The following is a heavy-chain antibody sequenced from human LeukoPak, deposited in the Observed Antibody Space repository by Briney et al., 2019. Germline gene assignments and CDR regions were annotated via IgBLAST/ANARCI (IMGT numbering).Heavy chain of an antibody. CDR3: ARRSAGTGYYDNSGYPHDAFDI. D-gene: IGHD3-22*01. CDR1: GGTFSSYA. CDR2: IIPILGIA. V-gene: IGHV1-69*10. J-gene: IGHJ3*02. Sequence: SVKVSCKASGGTFSSYAISWVRQAPGQGLEWVGWIIPILGIANYAQKFQGRGTITADKSTSTAYMELSSLRSEDTAVYYSARRSAGTGYYDNSGYPHDAFDIWGQGTMVTVSS.